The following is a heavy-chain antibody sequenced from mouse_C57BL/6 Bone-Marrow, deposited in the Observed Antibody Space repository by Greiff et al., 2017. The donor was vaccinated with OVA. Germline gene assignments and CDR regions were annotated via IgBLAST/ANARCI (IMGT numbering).Heavy chain of an antibody. J-gene: IGHJ2*01. Sequence: DVKLVESGGGLVKPGGSLKLSCAASGFTFSDYGMHWVRQAPEKGLEWVAYISSGSSTIYYADTVKGRFTISRDNAKNTLFLQMTSLRSEDTAMYYCARGGGANFDYWGQGTTLTVSS. CDR2: ISSGSSTI. CDR1: GFTFSDYG. V-gene: IGHV5-17*01. CDR3: ARGGGANFDY.